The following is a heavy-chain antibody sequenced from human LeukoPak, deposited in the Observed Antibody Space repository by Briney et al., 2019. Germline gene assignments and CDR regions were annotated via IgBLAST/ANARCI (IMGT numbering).Heavy chain of an antibody. CDR3: AREKGYDDLNAFDI. Sequence: GGSLRLSCAASGFTFDDYGMGWVRQAPGKGLEWVSGINWNGGSTGYADSVKGRFTISRDNAKNSLYLQMNSLRAEDTALYYCAREKGYDDLNAFDIWGQGTMVTVSS. V-gene: IGHV3-20*04. J-gene: IGHJ3*02. CDR1: GFTFDDYG. CDR2: INWNGGST. D-gene: IGHD3-3*01.